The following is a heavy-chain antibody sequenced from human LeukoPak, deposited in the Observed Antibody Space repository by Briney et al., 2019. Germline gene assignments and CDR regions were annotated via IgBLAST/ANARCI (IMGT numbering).Heavy chain of an antibody. J-gene: IGHJ6*03. CDR1: GFTFSSYE. CDR3: ARGPISPAAILTGYYYYYMDV. D-gene: IGHD2-2*01. CDR2: INHSGST. Sequence: GSLRLSCAASGFTFSSYEMNWVRQPPGKGLEWIGEINHSGSTNYNPSLKSRVTISVDTSKNQFSLKLSSVTAADTAVYYCARGPISPAAILTGYYYYYMDVWGKGTTVTVSS. V-gene: IGHV4-34*01.